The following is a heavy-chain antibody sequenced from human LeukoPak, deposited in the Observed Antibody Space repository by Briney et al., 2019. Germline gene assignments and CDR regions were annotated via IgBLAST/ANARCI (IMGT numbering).Heavy chain of an antibody. CDR3: ARWGPSGQKRRYFDL. V-gene: IGHV1-18*01. D-gene: IGHD2-15*01. CDR1: GYTFTSYG. J-gene: IGHJ2*01. Sequence: ASVKVSCKASGYTFTSYGISWVRQAPGQGLEWMGWISAYNGNTNYAQKLQGRVTMTTDTSTSTAYMELRSLRSDDTAVYYCARWGPSGQKRRYFDLWGRGTLVTVSS. CDR2: ISAYNGNT.